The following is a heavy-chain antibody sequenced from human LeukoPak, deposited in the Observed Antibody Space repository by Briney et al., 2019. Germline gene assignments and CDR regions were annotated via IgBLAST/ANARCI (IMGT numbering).Heavy chain of an antibody. D-gene: IGHD6-19*01. CDR3: ARTSLGSGRLYHYYGMDV. J-gene: IGHJ6*02. V-gene: IGHV6-1*01. CDR2: TYYRSKWYN. Sequence: SQTLSLTCAVSGDSVSSNSAAWNWIRQSPSRGLEWLGRTYYRSKWYNDYAVSVKSRITINPDTSKNQSSLQLNSVTPEDTAVYYCARTSLGSGRLYHYYGMDVWGQGTTVTVSS. CDR1: GDSVSSNSAA.